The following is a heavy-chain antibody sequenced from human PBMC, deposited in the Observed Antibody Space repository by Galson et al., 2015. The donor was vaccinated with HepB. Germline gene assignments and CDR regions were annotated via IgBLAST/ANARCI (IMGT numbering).Heavy chain of an antibody. Sequence: SLRLSCAASGFTFSSYAMHWVRQAPGKGLEWVAVISYDGSNKYYADSVKGRFTISRDNSKNTLYLQMNSLRAEDTAVYYCARDSSGWLYYYYYYGMDVWGQGTTVTVSS. CDR3: ARDSSGWLYYYYYYGMDV. CDR2: ISYDGSNK. D-gene: IGHD6-19*01. J-gene: IGHJ6*02. CDR1: GFTFSSYA. V-gene: IGHV3-30-3*01.